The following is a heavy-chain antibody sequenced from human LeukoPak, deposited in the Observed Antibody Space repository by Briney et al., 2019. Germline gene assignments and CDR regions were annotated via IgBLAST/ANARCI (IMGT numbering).Heavy chain of an antibody. D-gene: IGHD2-2*02. V-gene: IGHV4-39*01. Sequence: SETLSLTCTVSGGSISSSSYYWGWIRQPPGKGLEWIGSIYYSGSTYYNPSLKSRVTISVDTSKNQFSLKLSSVTAADTAVNYCARHGAYPNYWGQGTLVTVSS. J-gene: IGHJ4*02. CDR2: IYYSGST. CDR1: GGSISSSSYY. CDR3: ARHGAYPNY.